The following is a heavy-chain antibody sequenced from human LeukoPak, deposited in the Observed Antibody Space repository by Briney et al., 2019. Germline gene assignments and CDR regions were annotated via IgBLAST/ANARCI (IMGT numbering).Heavy chain of an antibody. CDR2: ISYDGSNK. CDR3: ARGSGVWGGYRFLLGY. CDR1: GFTFSSYA. Sequence: GRSLRLSCAASGFTFSSYAMHWVRQAPGKGLEWVAVISYDGSNKYYADSVKGRFTISRDNSKNTLYLQMNSLRAEDTAVYYCARGSGVWGGYRFLLGYWGQGTLVTVSS. J-gene: IGHJ4*02. D-gene: IGHD3-16*02. V-gene: IGHV3-30-3*01.